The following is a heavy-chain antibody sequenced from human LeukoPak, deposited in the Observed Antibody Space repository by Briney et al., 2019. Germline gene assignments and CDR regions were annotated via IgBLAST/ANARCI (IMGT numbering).Heavy chain of an antibody. D-gene: IGHD3-10*01. V-gene: IGHV1-2*02. CDR1: GYTFTGYY. CDR3: ARDGVYYGSGSNFDY. CDR2: INPNSGGT. Sequence: ASVKVSCKASGYTFTGYYMHWVRQAPGQGLEWMGWINPNSGGTNYAQKFQGRVTMTRDTSISTAYMELSRLRSDDTAVYYCARDGVYYGSGSNFDYWGQGTLVTVSS. J-gene: IGHJ4*02.